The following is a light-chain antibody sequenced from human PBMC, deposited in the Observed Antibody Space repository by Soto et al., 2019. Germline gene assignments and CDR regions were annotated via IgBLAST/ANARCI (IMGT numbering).Light chain of an antibody. V-gene: IGLV2-11*01. CDR3: CSYAGSYTLI. CDR1: SSDVGYYKY. CDR2: DVS. Sequence: SALTQPRSVSGSPGQSVTISCTGTSSDVGYYKYVSWYQHHPGKAPQLMIYDVSKRPSGVPDRFSGSKSGNTASLTISGLQTEDEADYYCCSYAGSYTLIFGGGTKLTVL. J-gene: IGLJ2*01.